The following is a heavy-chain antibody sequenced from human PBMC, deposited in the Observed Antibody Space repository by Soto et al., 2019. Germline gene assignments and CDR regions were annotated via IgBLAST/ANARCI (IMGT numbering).Heavy chain of an antibody. Sequence: ASVKVSCKASGYTFTICAMHWVRQAPGQRLEWMGWINAGNGNTKYSQKFQGRVTITRDTSASTAYMELSSLRSEDTAVYYCARERAIAAREADAFDIWGQGTMVTVSS. CDR3: ARERAIAAREADAFDI. D-gene: IGHD6-6*01. V-gene: IGHV1-3*01. CDR1: GYTFTICA. J-gene: IGHJ3*02. CDR2: INAGNGNT.